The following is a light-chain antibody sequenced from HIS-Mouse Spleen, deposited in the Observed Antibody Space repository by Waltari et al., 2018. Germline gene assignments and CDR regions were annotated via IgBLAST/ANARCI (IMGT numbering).Light chain of an antibody. V-gene: IGLV2-14*03. CDR2: DVS. J-gene: IGLJ3*02. Sequence: QSALTQPASVSGSPGQSITISCTGTSSDVVGYNYVTRYQQHPVKAPKLMIYDVSNRPSGVSNRFYGSKSGNTASLTISGRQADDEADYYCSSYTSSSTLRVFGGGTKLTVL. CDR1: SSDVVGYNY. CDR3: SSYTSSSTLRV.